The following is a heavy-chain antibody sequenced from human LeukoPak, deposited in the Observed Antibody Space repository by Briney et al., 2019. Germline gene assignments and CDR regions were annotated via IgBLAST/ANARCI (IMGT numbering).Heavy chain of an antibody. V-gene: IGHV3-11*04. CDR2: ISSSGSTV. CDR1: GFTFSDYY. J-gene: IGHJ4*02. Sequence: GGSLRLSCAASGFTFSDYYMSWIRQAPGKGLEWVSYISSSGSTVYYADSVKGRFTISRDNAKNSLYLQMNSLRAEDTAVYYCARDSKYQLLYFDYWGQGTLVTVSS. D-gene: IGHD2-2*01. CDR3: ARDSKYQLLYFDY.